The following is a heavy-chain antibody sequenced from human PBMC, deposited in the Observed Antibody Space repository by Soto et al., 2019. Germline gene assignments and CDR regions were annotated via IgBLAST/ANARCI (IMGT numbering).Heavy chain of an antibody. J-gene: IGHJ6*03. V-gene: IGHV1-2*04. CDR1: GDSFNDYY. Sequence: QVQLVQSGAEVRKPGASVTVSCRSSGDSFNDYYIHWVRQAPGQGLEWMGWINPNSGVTKYAQKFQGWGDVSRDTSNRTVYMQLSRVRSDDTAVYYCARESGGATATLDYDYFYMDAWGKGTTVTVSS. D-gene: IGHD5-12*01. CDR2: INPNSGVT. CDR3: ARESGGATATLDYDYFYMDA.